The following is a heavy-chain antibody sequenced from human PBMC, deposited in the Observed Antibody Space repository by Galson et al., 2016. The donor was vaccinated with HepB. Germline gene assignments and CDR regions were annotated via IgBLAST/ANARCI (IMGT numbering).Heavy chain of an antibody. CDR1: GFIFTDFT. CDR2: INGDGTST. Sequence: SLRLSCAASGFIFTDFTMHWVRQPPGKGLQWVSLINGDGTSTYYEGSVRGRFTISRDNSKNSLYLEMNSLRNEDTALYYCAKARPIWVSYYDAFDMWGQGTMVTVSS. J-gene: IGHJ3*02. CDR3: AKARPIWVSYYDAFDM. V-gene: IGHV3-43*01. D-gene: IGHD3-22*01.